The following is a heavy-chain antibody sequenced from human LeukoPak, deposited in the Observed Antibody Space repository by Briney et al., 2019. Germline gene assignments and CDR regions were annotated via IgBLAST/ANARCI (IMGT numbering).Heavy chain of an antibody. Sequence: QAGGSLRLSCAASGFTFSSYWMSWVRQAPGKRLEWVANIKQDGSEKYYVDSVKGRLTISRDNAKNSLYLQMNSLRAEDTAVYYCARVGAIFGVVIGGFDYWGQGTLVTVSS. CDR2: IKQDGSEK. J-gene: IGHJ4*02. CDR3: ARVGAIFGVVIGGFDY. V-gene: IGHV3-7*01. CDR1: GFTFSSYW. D-gene: IGHD3-3*01.